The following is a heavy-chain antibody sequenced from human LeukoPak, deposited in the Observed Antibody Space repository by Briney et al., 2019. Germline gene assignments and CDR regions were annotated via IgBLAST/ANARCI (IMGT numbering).Heavy chain of an antibody. Sequence: PGGSLRLSCAASGFTFSSYDMHWVRQATGKGLEWVSAIGTAGDTYYPGSVKGRFTISRENAKNSLYLQMNSLRAGDTAVYYCARGTVARYGMDVWGQGTTVTVSS. D-gene: IGHD4-23*01. CDR3: ARGTVARYGMDV. CDR1: GFTFSSYD. CDR2: IGTAGDT. J-gene: IGHJ6*02. V-gene: IGHV3-13*01.